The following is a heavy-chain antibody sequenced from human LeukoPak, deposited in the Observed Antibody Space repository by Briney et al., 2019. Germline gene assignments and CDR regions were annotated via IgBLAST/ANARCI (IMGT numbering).Heavy chain of an antibody. Sequence: GGSLRLSCAASGFTFSSYSMNWVRQAPGKGLEWVSSISSSSSYIYYADSVKGRFTISRDNAKNSLYLQMNSLRAEDTAVYYCARDKQYQLLSYAFDIWSQGTMVTVSS. V-gene: IGHV3-21*01. CDR1: GFTFSSYS. CDR2: ISSSSSYI. D-gene: IGHD2-2*01. CDR3: ARDKQYQLLSYAFDI. J-gene: IGHJ3*02.